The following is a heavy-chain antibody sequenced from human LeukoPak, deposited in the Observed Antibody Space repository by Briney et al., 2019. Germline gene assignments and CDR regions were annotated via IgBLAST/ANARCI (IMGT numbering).Heavy chain of an antibody. Sequence: SVKVSCKASGGTFSSYAISWVRQAPGQGLEWMGGIIPIFGTANYAQKFQGRVTITADESTSTAYMELSSLRSEDTAVYYCAIQLWLLGYYYGMDVWAKGPRSPSP. D-gene: IGHD5-18*01. CDR1: GGTFSSYA. J-gene: IGHJ6*02. CDR3: AIQLWLLGYYYGMDV. V-gene: IGHV1-69*13. CDR2: IIPIFGTA.